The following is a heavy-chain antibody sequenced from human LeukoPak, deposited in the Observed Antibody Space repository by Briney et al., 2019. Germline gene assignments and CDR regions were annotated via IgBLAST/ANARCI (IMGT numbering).Heavy chain of an antibody. D-gene: IGHD3-3*01. CDR3: TTAYYDFWSGYYYYYMDV. Sequence: GGSLRLSCAASGFTFSNAWMSWVRQAPGKGLEWVGRIKSKTDGGTTDYAAPVKGRFTISRDDSKNTLYLQMNSLKTEDTAVYYCTTAYYDFWSGYYYYYMDVWGKGTTVTASS. CDR1: GFTFSNAW. CDR2: IKSKTDGGTT. V-gene: IGHV3-15*01. J-gene: IGHJ6*03.